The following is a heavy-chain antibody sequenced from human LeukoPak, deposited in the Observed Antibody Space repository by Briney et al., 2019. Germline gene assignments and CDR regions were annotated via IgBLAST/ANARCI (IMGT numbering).Heavy chain of an antibody. CDR1: GGSISSYY. CDR3: AKRQGPESGSYDYFDP. Sequence: PSETLSLTCTVPGGSISSYYWSWIRQPPGQGLEWIAYIHSSGYTNYNPSLKSRVTISVDTSKNQFSLKVTSVTAADTAVYYCAKRQGPESGSYDYFDPWGQGTLVTVSS. D-gene: IGHD1-26*01. J-gene: IGHJ5*02. V-gene: IGHV4-4*09. CDR2: IHSSGYT.